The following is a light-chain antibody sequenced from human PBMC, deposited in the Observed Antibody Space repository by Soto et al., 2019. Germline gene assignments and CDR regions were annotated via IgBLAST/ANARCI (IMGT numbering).Light chain of an antibody. Sequence: EIVVTHSPATLSWSPGERATLSCRASQSVSSYLAWYQQKPGQAPRLLIYDASNRATGIPARFSGSGSGTDFTLTISSLEPEDFAVYYCQQPSNWQQTLGQGAQVDI. CDR3: QQPSNWQQT. CDR1: QSVSSY. J-gene: IGKJ1*01. CDR2: DAS. V-gene: IGKV3-11*01.